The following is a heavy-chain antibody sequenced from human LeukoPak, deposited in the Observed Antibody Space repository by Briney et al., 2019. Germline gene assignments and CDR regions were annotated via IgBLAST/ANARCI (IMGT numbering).Heavy chain of an antibody. CDR3: AKVPRQHDNWFDP. D-gene: IGHD6-13*01. Sequence: GGSLRLSCAASGFSFSTYAMSWVRQAPGKGLEWVSGVNGNGGSTSYADSVKGRFTISRDDAKNSLYLQMNSLRAEDTAVYYCAKVPRQHDNWFDPWGQGTLVTVSS. CDR2: VNGNGGST. V-gene: IGHV3-23*01. J-gene: IGHJ5*02. CDR1: GFSFSTYA.